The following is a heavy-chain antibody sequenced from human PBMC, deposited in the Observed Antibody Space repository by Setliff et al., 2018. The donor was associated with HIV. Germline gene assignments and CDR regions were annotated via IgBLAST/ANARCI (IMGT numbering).Heavy chain of an antibody. CDR2: ISWDGGGT. D-gene: IGHD6-19*01. CDR1: GFTFDDYA. CDR3: AKGYRRSSGRPEYYYYALDV. J-gene: IGHJ6*02. V-gene: IGHV3-43D*04. Sequence: GGSLRLSCAASGFTFDDYAMHWVRQAPGKGLEWVSLISWDGGGTYYADSVKGRFTISRDNSKNSLYLQMNSLRAEDTAFYYCAKGYRRSSGRPEYYYYALDVWGQGTTVTVSS.